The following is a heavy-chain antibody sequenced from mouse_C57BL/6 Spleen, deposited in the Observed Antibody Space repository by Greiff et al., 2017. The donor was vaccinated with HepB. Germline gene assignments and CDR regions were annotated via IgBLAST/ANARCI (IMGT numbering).Heavy chain of an antibody. CDR2: IDPSDSET. CDR3: ARTGASSTFDY. D-gene: IGHD2-1*01. Sequence: VQLLQPGAELVRPGSSVKLSCKASGYTFTSYWMHWVKQRPIQGLEWIGNIDPSDSETHYKQKFKDKVTLTVDKSSSIAYMQLSSLTSEDSSVYYCARTGASSTFDYWGQGTTLTVSS. J-gene: IGHJ2*01. V-gene: IGHV1-52*01. CDR1: GYTFTSYW.